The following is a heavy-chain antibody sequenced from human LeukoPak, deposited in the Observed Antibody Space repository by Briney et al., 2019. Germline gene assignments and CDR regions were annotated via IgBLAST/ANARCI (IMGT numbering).Heavy chain of an antibody. D-gene: IGHD6-13*01. CDR1: GGSISSGSDY. V-gene: IGHV4-61*02. CDR3: ARENRAAGTGVDY. J-gene: IGHJ4*02. CDR2: IYTSGST. Sequence: TSETLFLTCTVSGGSISSGSDYWSWIRQPAGKGLEWFGRIYTSGSTNYNPSLKSRVTISVDTSKNQFSLKLSSVTAADTAVYDCARENRAAGTGVDYWGQGTLVTVSS.